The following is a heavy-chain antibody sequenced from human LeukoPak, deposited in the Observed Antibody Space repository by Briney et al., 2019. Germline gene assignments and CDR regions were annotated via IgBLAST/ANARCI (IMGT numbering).Heavy chain of an antibody. V-gene: IGHV3-30*04. Sequence: GGSLRLSCAASGFTFSSYAMHWVRQAPGKGLEWVAVISYDGSNKYYADSVKGRFTISRDSSKNTLFLQMNRLRPEDAAVYYCAKAPVTTCRGAYCYPFDYWGQGTLVTVSS. CDR2: ISYDGSNK. D-gene: IGHD2-21*01. CDR3: AKAPVTTCRGAYCYPFDY. J-gene: IGHJ4*02. CDR1: GFTFSSYA.